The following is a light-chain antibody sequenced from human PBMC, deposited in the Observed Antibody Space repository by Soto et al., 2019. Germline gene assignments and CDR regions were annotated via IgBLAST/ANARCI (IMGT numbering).Light chain of an antibody. V-gene: IGLV2-8*01. CDR1: SSDVGAYEY. Sequence: QSVLIQPSSASGSPGQSVTISCAGSSSDVGAYEYVSWYQQHPSKAPKLILYEVTKRPSGVPDRFSGSKSGNTASLTISGLQAEDEADYYCSSYSISDTPYVFGGGTKVTVL. CDR2: EVT. CDR3: SSYSISDTPYV. J-gene: IGLJ1*01.